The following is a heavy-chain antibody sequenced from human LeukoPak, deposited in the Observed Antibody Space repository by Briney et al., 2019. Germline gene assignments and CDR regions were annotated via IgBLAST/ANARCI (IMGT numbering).Heavy chain of an antibody. J-gene: IGHJ2*01. CDR2: ISAHNGNT. Sequence: ASVKVSCRASGYTFTTYGIAWVRQAPGQGLEWMGWISAHNGNTNYAQSLQGRVTMTTDTSTNTAYMELRSLRSDDTAVYYCARDGYFDLWGRGTLVTVSS. CDR3: ARDGYFDL. CDR1: GYTFTTYG. V-gene: IGHV1-18*01.